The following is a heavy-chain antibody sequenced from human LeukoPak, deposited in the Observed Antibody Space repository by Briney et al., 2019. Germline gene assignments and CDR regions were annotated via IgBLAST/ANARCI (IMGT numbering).Heavy chain of an antibody. J-gene: IGHJ4*02. CDR1: GFTFSSYG. CDR3: AKDRYYYDSSGSIYFDY. D-gene: IGHD3-22*01. CDR2: ISYDGSNK. Sequence: GGSLRLSCAASGFTFSSYGMHWVGQAPGKGLEWVAVISYDGSNKYYADSVKGRFTISRDNSKNTLYLQMNSLRAEDTAVYYCAKDRYYYDSSGSIYFDYWGQGTLVTVSS. V-gene: IGHV3-30*18.